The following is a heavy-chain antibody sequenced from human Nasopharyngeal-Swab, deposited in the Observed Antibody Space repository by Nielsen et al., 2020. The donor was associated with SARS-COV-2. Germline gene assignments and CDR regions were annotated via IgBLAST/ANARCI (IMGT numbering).Heavy chain of an antibody. CDR1: GFTFSSYG. D-gene: IGHD3-3*01. V-gene: IGHV3-30*18. CDR3: AKEGIYDFWSGPQGPCDY. Sequence: GESLKISCAASGFTFSSYGMHWVRQAPGKGLEWVSVISYDGSNKYYADSVKGRFTISRDNSKNTLYLQMNSLRAEDTAVYYCAKEGIYDFWSGPQGPCDYWGQGTLVTVSS. J-gene: IGHJ4*02. CDR2: ISYDGSNK.